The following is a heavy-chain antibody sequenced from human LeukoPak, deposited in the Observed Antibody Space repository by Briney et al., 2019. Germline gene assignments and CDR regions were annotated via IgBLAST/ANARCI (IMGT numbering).Heavy chain of an antibody. CDR3: ARDLYGDYEGSFDY. Sequence: SQTLSLTCTVSGGSISSSSYYWGWIRQPPGKGLEWIGSIYYSGSTYYNPSLKSRVTISVDTSKNQFSLKLSSVTAADTAVYYCARDLYGDYEGSFDYWGQGALVTVSS. D-gene: IGHD4-17*01. J-gene: IGHJ4*02. CDR2: IYYSGST. V-gene: IGHV4-39*07. CDR1: GGSISSSSYY.